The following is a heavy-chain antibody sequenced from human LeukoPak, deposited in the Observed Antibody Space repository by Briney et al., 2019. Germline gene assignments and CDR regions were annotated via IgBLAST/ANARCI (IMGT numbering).Heavy chain of an antibody. CDR1: GFTFSNAW. Sequence: GGSLRLSCAASGFTFSNAWMSWVRQAPGKGLEWVGRIKGKTDGGTTDYAAPVKGRFTISRDDSKNTLYLQMNSLKTKDTAVYYCTTDRPEYYDFWSGYYTGKVDYWGQGTLVTVSS. V-gene: IGHV3-15*01. D-gene: IGHD3-3*01. CDR3: TTDRPEYYDFWSGYYTGKVDY. CDR2: IKGKTDGGTT. J-gene: IGHJ4*02.